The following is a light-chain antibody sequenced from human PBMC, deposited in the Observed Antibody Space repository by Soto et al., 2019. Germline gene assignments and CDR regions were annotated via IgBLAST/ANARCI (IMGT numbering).Light chain of an antibody. V-gene: IGLV1-44*01. J-gene: IGLJ1*01. CDR3: AAWDDSLNGPV. CDR1: SSNIGSNT. Sequence: QSVLTQPPSASGTPGQRVTISCSGSSSNIGSNTVNWYQQLPGTAPKLLIYSGNQRPSGVPGRFSGSKSGTSASLAISGLRSEAEADYYCAAWDDSLNGPVFGTGTKVTVL. CDR2: SGN.